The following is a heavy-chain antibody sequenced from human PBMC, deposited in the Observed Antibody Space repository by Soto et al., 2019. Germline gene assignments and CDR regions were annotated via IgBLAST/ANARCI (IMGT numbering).Heavy chain of an antibody. Sequence: PGGSLRLSCAVSGSTFSNDWMHWVRQAPGKGLVWVSHINSDGSSTNYADFVKGRFTIARDNAKNTVYLQMNSLRAEDTAVYYWARDRSYSLDVWGQGTTVTVSS. CDR1: GSTFSNDW. CDR3: ARDRSYSLDV. V-gene: IGHV3-74*01. CDR2: INSDGSST. J-gene: IGHJ6*02.